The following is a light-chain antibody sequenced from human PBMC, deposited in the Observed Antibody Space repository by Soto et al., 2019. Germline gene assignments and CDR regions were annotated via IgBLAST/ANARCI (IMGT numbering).Light chain of an antibody. CDR2: DAS. Sequence: EVVMRQSPATLSVSPGEGATLSCRASQSVSSYLAWYQQKPGQAPRLLIYDASTRATGIPARFSGSGSETDFTLTITSLEPEDFAVYYCQQRNNWPPITFGQGTRLEIK. V-gene: IGKV3-11*01. J-gene: IGKJ5*01. CDR1: QSVSSY. CDR3: QQRNNWPPIT.